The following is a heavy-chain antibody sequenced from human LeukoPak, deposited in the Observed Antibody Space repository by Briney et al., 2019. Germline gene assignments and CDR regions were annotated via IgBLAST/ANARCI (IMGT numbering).Heavy chain of an antibody. CDR3: TTDVTIFGVVIDY. D-gene: IGHD3-3*01. CDR1: GSTFSNAW. V-gene: IGHV3-15*01. J-gene: IGHJ4*02. Sequence: GGSLRLSCAASGSTFSNAWMSWVRQAPGKGLEWVGRIKSKTDGGTTDYAAPVKGRFTISRDDSKNTLYLQMNSLKTEDTAVYYCTTDVTIFGVVIDYWGQGTLVTVSS. CDR2: IKSKTDGGTT.